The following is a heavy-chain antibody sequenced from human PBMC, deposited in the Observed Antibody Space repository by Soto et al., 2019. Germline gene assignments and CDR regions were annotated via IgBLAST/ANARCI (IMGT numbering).Heavy chain of an antibody. J-gene: IGHJ5*02. CDR2: INPNSGNT. Sequence: QVQLVQSGAEVKKPGASVKVSCKASGYIFTNYDINWVRQATGQGLEYLGWINPNSGNTGYVQKFKGRVTRTRNTSINAAYLVLNSLRSEDTAVYYWACGIKYGDYARWCDPWGQGTLVTVSS. D-gene: IGHD4-17*01. CDR3: ACGIKYGDYARWCDP. CDR1: GYIFTNYD. V-gene: IGHV1-8*01.